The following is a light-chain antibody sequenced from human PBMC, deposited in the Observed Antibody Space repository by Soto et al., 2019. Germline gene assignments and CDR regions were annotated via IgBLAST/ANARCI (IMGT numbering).Light chain of an antibody. Sequence: EIVMTQSPATLSVSPGERATLSCRASQSVSSNLAWYQQKPGQAPRLLIYGASTRATGIPARFSGSGSGTEFTLTISSPQSEDFAVYYCQQYDNFPMRPLTFGGGTKVDIK. J-gene: IGKJ4*01. CDR2: GAS. CDR1: QSVSSN. CDR3: QQYDNFPMRPLT. V-gene: IGKV3-15*01.